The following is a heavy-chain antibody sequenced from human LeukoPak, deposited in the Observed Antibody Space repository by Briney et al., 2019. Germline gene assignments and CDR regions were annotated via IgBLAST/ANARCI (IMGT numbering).Heavy chain of an antibody. D-gene: IGHD3-16*02. CDR1: GGSISSGGYS. Sequence: SQTLSLTCTVTGGSISSGGYSWNWFRQHPGKGLEWIGYIYYSGSTYYNPSLKSRVTISVDTSKNQFSLKLSSVTAADTAVYYCARDNRKNDYVWGSYRYLYYFDYWGQGTLVTVSS. CDR2: IYYSGST. J-gene: IGHJ4*02. CDR3: ARDNRKNDYVWGSYRYLYYFDY. V-gene: IGHV4-31*03.